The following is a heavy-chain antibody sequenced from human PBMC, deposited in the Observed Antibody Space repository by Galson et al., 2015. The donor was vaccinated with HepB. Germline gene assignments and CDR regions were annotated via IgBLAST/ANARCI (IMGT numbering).Heavy chain of an antibody. CDR3: ARCPFRNYYDSGTYFDF. V-gene: IGHV3-48*04. CDR1: DFSFSSYS. CDR2: ISSGGESI. J-gene: IGHJ4*02. D-gene: IGHD3-10*01. Sequence: SLRLPCAASDFSFSSYSFNWVRQAPGKGLQWISYISSGGESIYYADSVKGRFTISRDNAKNSLYLQMNSLRADDTAVYYCARCPFRNYYDSGTYFDFWGQGTPATVSP.